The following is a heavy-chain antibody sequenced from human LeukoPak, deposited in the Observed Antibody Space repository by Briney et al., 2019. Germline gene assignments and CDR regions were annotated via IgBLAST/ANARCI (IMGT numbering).Heavy chain of an antibody. CDR1: GGSISSYY. J-gene: IGHJ6*02. V-gene: IGHV4-4*07. CDR3: ARDALDSSGWFYHGMDV. Sequence: SETLSLTCTVSGGSISSYYWNWIRQSAGRGLEWIGRFYTGGSTNYNPSLKSLVTMSVDTSKNQFSLKLTSVIAADTAVYYCARDALDSSGWFYHGMDVWGQGATVTVSS. CDR2: FYTGGST. D-gene: IGHD6-19*01.